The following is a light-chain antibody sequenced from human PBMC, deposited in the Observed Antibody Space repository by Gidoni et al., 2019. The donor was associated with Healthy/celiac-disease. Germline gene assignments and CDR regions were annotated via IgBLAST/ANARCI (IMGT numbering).Light chain of an antibody. Sequence: IVLTQSPGTLSLSPGERATLSCRASQSVSSSYLAWDQQKPGQAPRLLIYGASSRATGIPDRFSGRGSGTDVPLTISRLEPEDFAVYYCQQYGSSPGTFGQGTKVEIK. V-gene: IGKV3-20*01. CDR3: QQYGSSPGT. CDR2: GAS. J-gene: IGKJ1*01. CDR1: QSVSSSY.